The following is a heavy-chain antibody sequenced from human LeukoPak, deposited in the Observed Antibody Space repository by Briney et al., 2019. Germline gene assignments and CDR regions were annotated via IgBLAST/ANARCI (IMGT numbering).Heavy chain of an antibody. CDR1: GGTFDSYG. J-gene: IGHJ5*02. D-gene: IGHD3-3*01. CDR2: IIPILGTA. CDR3: ARFGVVFENWFDP. Sequence: GASVKVCCKASGGTFDSYGISWVRQAPGQGLEWKGRIIPILGTANDAQNFQGRLTISADKTTTTAYMELSTLRSDDSAVYYCARFGVVFENWFDPRGQGTLVTVSS. V-gene: IGHV1-69*04.